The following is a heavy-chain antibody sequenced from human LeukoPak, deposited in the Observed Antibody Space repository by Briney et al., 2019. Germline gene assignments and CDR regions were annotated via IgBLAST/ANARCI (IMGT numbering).Heavy chain of an antibody. CDR1: GYTFTGYY. D-gene: IGHD3-22*01. V-gene: IGHV1-2*02. J-gene: IGHJ4*02. CDR3: ATGVDSSGYDFDY. CDR2: INPNSGGT. Sequence: ASVKVSCKASGYTFTGYYMHWVRQAPGQGLEWMGWINPNSGGTNYAQKFQGRVTMTRDTSISTAYMELSRLRSDDTAVYYCATGVDSSGYDFDYWGQGTLVTVSS.